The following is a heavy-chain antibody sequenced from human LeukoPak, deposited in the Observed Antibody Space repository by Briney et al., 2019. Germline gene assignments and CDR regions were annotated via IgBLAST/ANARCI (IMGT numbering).Heavy chain of an antibody. Sequence: PGGSLRLSCAASGFTFDDYAMHWVRQAPGKGLEWVSGINWNSGSIGYADSVKGRFTISRDNAKNSLYLQMNSLRAEDMALYYCARSLQVPLFDYWGQGTLVTVSS. CDR3: ARSLQVPLFDY. J-gene: IGHJ4*02. D-gene: IGHD1-1*01. V-gene: IGHV3-9*03. CDR2: INWNSGSI. CDR1: GFTFDDYA.